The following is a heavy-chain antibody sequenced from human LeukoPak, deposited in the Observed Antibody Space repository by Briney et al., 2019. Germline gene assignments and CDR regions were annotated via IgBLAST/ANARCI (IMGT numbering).Heavy chain of an antibody. J-gene: IGHJ6*02. CDR1: GGSISSGGYY. CDR2: IYYSGST. Sequence: SETLSLICTVSGGSISSGGYYWSWIRQHPGKGLEWIGYIYYSGSTYYNPSLKSRVTISVDTSKNQFSLKLSSVTAADTAVYYCARGRVIVRAGMDVWGQGTTVTVSS. CDR3: ARGRVIVRAGMDV. V-gene: IGHV4-31*03. D-gene: IGHD3-22*01.